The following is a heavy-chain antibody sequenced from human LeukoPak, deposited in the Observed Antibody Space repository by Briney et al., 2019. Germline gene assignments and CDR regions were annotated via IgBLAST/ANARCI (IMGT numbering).Heavy chain of an antibody. J-gene: IGHJ4*02. CDR3: ARSDADGWDS. V-gene: IGHV4-4*07. Sequence: SETLSLTCTVSGGSISSYYWSWIRQPAGKGLEWIGRIYTSGSTNYNPSLKSRVTMSVDTSKNQFSLNLNSVSAADSAVYYCARSDADGWDSWGQGALVTVSS. CDR2: IYTSGST. D-gene: IGHD4-17*01. CDR1: GGSISSYY.